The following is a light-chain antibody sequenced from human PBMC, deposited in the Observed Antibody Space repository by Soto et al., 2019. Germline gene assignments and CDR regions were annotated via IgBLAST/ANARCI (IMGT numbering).Light chain of an antibody. CDR3: QQYSSGM. CDR2: GAS. CDR1: QSFSSSY. J-gene: IGKJ1*01. Sequence: EIVLTQSPGTLSLSPGERATLSCRASQSFSSSYLAWYQQKPGQAPRLLIYGASSRATGIPDRFSGSGSGTDFTLTISRLEPEDFAVYYCQQYSSGMFGQGTKVEIK. V-gene: IGKV3-20*01.